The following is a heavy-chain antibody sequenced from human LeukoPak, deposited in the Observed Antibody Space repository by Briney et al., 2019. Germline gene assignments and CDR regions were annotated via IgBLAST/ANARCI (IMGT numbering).Heavy chain of an antibody. V-gene: IGHV1-8*02. J-gene: IGHJ5*02. CDR3: ARQRTSMVVTARNWFDP. D-gene: IGHD2-21*02. CDR1: GYIFTDSD. CDR2: MNPKSGYT. Sequence: ASVKVSCKTSGYIFTDSDINWVRQATGQGFEWMGWMNPKSGYTGYAQKFQGRVTMTRNTSINTAYMELSSLQSDDTAVYYCARQRTSMVVTARNWFDPWGQGTLVTVSS.